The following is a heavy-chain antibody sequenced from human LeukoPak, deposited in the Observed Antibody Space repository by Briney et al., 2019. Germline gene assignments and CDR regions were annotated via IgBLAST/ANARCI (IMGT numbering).Heavy chain of an antibody. CDR3: ARGVAAAGTWSFDY. Sequence: PGRSLRLSCAASGFTFSSYGMHWVRQAPGKGLQWVALISYDGSNKDYVDSVKGRFTISRDNSKNTLYLQMNSLRPEDTAIYYCARGVAAAGTWSFDYWGQGSLVTVSS. V-gene: IGHV3-30*03. D-gene: IGHD6-13*01. CDR1: GFTFSSYG. CDR2: ISYDGSNK. J-gene: IGHJ4*02.